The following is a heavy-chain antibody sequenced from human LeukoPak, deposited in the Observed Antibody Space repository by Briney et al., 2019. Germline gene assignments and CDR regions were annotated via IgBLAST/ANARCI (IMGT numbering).Heavy chain of an antibody. D-gene: IGHD3-22*01. Sequence: SETLSLTCTVSGGPIYSYYWSWIRQTAGKGLEWIGRLYPGVSTNYNPSLKSRVTMSVDTSKNQFSLKLSAVTAADTAVYYCARLKFYDSTGYSPGHYMDVWGKGTTVTVSS. V-gene: IGHV4-4*07. CDR3: ARLKFYDSTGYSPGHYMDV. CDR2: LYPGVST. J-gene: IGHJ6*03. CDR1: GGPIYSYY.